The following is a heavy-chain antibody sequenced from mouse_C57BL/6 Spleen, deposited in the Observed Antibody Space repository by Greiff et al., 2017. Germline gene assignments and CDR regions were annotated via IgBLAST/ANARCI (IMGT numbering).Heavy chain of an antibody. CDR3: ARNDYGSSFAWFAY. V-gene: IGHV1-4*01. D-gene: IGHD1-1*01. CDR1: GYTFTSYT. J-gene: IGHJ3*01. CDR2: INPSSGYT. Sequence: VQLQQSGAELARPGASVKMSCKASGYTFTSYTMHWVKQRPGQGLEWIGYINPSSGYTKYNQKFKDKATLTADKSSSTAYMQLSSLTSEDSAVYYCARNDYGSSFAWFAYWGQGTLVTVSA.